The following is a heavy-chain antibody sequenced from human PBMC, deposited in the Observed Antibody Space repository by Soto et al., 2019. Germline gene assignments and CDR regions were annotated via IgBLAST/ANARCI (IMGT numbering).Heavy chain of an antibody. CDR2: ISYDGSNK. Sequence: QVQLVESGGGVVQPGRSLRLSCAASGFTFSSYGMHWVRQAPGKGLEWVAVISYDGSNKYYADSVKGRFTISRDNSMNTLYLQMNSLRAEDTAVYYCAKEPYGDYGGGWGQGTLVTVSS. D-gene: IGHD4-17*01. CDR3: AKEPYGDYGGG. CDR1: GFTFSSYG. V-gene: IGHV3-30*18. J-gene: IGHJ4*02.